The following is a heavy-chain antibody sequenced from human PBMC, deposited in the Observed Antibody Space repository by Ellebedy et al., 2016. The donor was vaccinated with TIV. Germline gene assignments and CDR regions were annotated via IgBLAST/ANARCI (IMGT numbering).Heavy chain of an antibody. CDR1: GGSISSGTYS. CDR2: VFVSGHT. J-gene: IGHJ3*02. D-gene: IGHD3-22*01. CDR3: ARGSHARYSSAYYGGDAFDI. Sequence: SETLSLTCAVSGGSISSGTYSWTWLRQPAGKRLEWIGRVFVSGHTNYSPSLESRVTMSVDTSKNEFSLRLTSVTAADTAVYYCARGSHARYSSAYYGGDAFDIWGQGAVVTVSS. V-gene: IGHV4-61*02.